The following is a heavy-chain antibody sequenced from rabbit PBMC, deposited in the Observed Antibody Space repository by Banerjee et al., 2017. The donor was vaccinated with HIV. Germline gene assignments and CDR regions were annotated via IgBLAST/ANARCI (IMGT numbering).Heavy chain of an antibody. CDR2: IYSGSGNT. CDR3: ARDDTDGDPVNRYYFNL. J-gene: IGHJ4*01. D-gene: IGHD2-1*01. Sequence: QSLEESGGDLVKPGTSLTLTCIVSGFSFSNTYYMCWVRQAPGKGLEWIGCIYSGSGNTYYATWAKGRFTISKTSSTTVTLQMTSLTDADTATYFCARDDTDGDPVNRYYFNLWGPGTLVTVS. V-gene: IGHV1S40*01. CDR1: GFSFSNTYY.